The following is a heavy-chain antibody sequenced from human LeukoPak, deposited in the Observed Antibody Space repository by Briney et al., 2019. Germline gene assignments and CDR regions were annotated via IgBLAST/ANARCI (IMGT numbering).Heavy chain of an antibody. CDR2: IYHSGST. CDR1: GGSISSGGYY. Sequence: SETLSLTCTVSGGSISSGGYYWSWIRQPPGKGLEWIGYIYHSGSTYYNPSLKSRVTISVDRSKNQFSLKLSSVTAADTAVYYCARSVSDSGSYYPEAFDIWGQGTMVTVSS. V-gene: IGHV4-30-2*01. J-gene: IGHJ3*02. D-gene: IGHD3-10*01. CDR3: ARSVSDSGSYYPEAFDI.